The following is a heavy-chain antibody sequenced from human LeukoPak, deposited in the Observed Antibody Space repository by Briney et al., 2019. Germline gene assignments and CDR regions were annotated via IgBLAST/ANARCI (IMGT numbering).Heavy chain of an antibody. CDR2: IYTSGST. CDR3: ARGPLEAYYDFWSGYYTSGYYFDY. V-gene: IGHV4-4*07. Sequence: KPSETLSLTCTVSGGSISSYYWSWIRQPAGKGLEWIGRIYTSGSTNYNPSLKSRVTMSVDTSKNQFSLKLSSVTAADTAVYYCARGPLEAYYDFWSGYYTSGYYFDYWGQGTLVTVSS. D-gene: IGHD3-3*01. J-gene: IGHJ4*02. CDR1: GGSISSYY.